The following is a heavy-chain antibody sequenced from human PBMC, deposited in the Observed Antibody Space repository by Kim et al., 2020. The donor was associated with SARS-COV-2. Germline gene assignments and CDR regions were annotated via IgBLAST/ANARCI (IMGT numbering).Heavy chain of an antibody. CDR1: GGSFSGYS. D-gene: IGHD1-26*01. CDR2: INHSGST. Sequence: SETLSLTCAVYGGSFSGYSWRWIRQPPGKGLEWIGEINHSGSTNYNPSLKSRVTISVDTYKNQLSLKLSSVTAADTAVYYCARGRCNYGWELGYYYMDD. J-gene: IGHJ6*03. CDR3: ARGRCNYGWELGYYYMDD. V-gene: IGHV4-34*01.